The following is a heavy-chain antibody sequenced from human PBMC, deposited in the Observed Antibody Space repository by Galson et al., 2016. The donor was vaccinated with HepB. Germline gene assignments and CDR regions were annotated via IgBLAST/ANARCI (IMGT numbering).Heavy chain of an antibody. CDR2: MYSGGVT. CDR3: ATHPEHPHGSS. J-gene: IGHJ4*02. CDR1: GFTVNNNY. V-gene: IGHV3-66*01. D-gene: IGHD1/OR15-1a*01. Sequence: SLRLSCAVSGFTVNNNYMSWVRQAPGKGLEGVSVMYSGGVTNYGDSVKGRATISRDNSKNILYLQLNSLRVEDTGVYYCATHPEHPHGSSGGQGTVVTVSS.